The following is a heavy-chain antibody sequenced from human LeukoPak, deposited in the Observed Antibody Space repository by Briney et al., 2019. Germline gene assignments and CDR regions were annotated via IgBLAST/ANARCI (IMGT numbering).Heavy chain of an antibody. CDR2: IYTSGST. V-gene: IGHV4-61*02. D-gene: IGHD3-3*01. J-gene: IGHJ6*03. CDR1: GGSISSGSYY. CDR3: AREIFGVVTARYYYYYMDV. Sequence: PSETLSLTCTVSGGSISSGSYYWSWIRQPAGKGLEWIGRIYTSGSTNYNPSLKSRVTISVDTSKNQFSLKLSSVTAADTAVYYCAREIFGVVTARYYYYYMDVWGKGTTVTVSS.